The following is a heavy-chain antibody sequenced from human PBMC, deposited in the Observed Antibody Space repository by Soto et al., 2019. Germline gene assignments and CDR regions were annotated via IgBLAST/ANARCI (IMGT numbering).Heavy chain of an antibody. J-gene: IGHJ4*02. CDR2: ASYDGRNK. V-gene: IGHV3-30*18. D-gene: IGHD6-19*01. Sequence: VAVASYDGRNKYSADSVRGRFTISRDNSKNTVYLQLDRLRTEDTAVFYCAKDMGVAVAGSAGFDSWGQGTLVTVSS. CDR3: AKDMGVAVAGSAGFDS.